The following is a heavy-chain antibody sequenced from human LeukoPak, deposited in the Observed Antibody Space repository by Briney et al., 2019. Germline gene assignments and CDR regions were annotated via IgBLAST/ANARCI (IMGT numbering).Heavy chain of an antibody. J-gene: IGHJ5*02. CDR1: GFTFSHYA. CDR3: AKGPGARGHFNWFDP. Sequence: PGGSLRLSCAASGFTFSHYAMNWVRQAPGKGLEWISYITASSTTIYYADSVKGRFTISRDNAKNSLYLQMNGLRGEDTAVYYCAKGPGARGHFNWFDPWGQGTLVTVSS. V-gene: IGHV3-48*04. D-gene: IGHD5-12*01. CDR2: ITASSTTI.